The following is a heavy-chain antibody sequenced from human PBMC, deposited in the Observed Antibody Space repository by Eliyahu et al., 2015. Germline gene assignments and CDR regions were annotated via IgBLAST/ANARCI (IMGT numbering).Heavy chain of an antibody. V-gene: IGHV3-33*01. J-gene: IGHJ6*02. D-gene: IGHD4-23*01. CDR1: GFPFXSXG. CDR3: ARDYGGNIISNYYGMDV. CDR2: IWFDGSNK. Sequence: QVQLVESGGGVVQPGRSLRLSCAASGFPFXSXGMHXVRXAPGQGLEWVAVIWFDGSNKYYADSVKGRFTISRDNSKNTLYLQMNSLRAEDTAVYYCARDYGGNIISNYYGMDVWGQGTTVTVSS.